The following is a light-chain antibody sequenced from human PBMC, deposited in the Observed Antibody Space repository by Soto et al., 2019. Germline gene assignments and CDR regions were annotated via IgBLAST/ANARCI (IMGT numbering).Light chain of an antibody. V-gene: IGKV3-15*01. J-gene: IGKJ4*01. Sequence: IVMTQSPATLSVSPGERATLSCRASQSVGRSLAWYQHKPGQAXRLLIYGTSARATGIPATFSGSGSGTEFTLPISSLQSEDFATYYCQQYDNWPSVTFGGGTKVDIK. CDR1: QSVGRS. CDR3: QQYDNWPSVT. CDR2: GTS.